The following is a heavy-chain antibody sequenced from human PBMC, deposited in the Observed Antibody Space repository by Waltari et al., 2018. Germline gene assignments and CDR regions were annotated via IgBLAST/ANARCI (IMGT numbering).Heavy chain of an antibody. CDR3: ATSGINGYYDFWSGQRNYYYYMDV. J-gene: IGHJ6*03. CDR2: VDPEDGET. CDR1: GYTFTDYY. Sequence: VQLVQSGAEVKKPGATVKISCKASGYTFTDYYMHWVQQAPGKGLEWMGRVDPEDGETIYAEKFQGRVTITADTSTDTAYMELSSLRSEDTAVYYCATSGINGYYDFWSGQRNYYYYMDVWGKGTTVTVSS. V-gene: IGHV1-69-2*01. D-gene: IGHD3-3*01.